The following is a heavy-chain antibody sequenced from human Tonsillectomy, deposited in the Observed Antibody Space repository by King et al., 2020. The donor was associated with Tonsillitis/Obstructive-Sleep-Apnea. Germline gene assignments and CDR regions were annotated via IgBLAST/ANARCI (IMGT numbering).Heavy chain of an antibody. CDR1: GDTFSNYA. V-gene: IGHV1-69*10. CDR3: AREAFGDYSWYGLDV. CDR2: IIPILSIR. D-gene: IGHD4-17*01. Sequence: VQLVQSGAEVKRPGSSVKVSCKASGDTFSNYAISWVRQAPGQGLEWMGGIIPILSIRNYAQKFQGRVTITADKSTSTAYMEVSSLRSEDTAVYFCAREAFGDYSWYGLDVWGQGTTVTVSS. J-gene: IGHJ6*02.